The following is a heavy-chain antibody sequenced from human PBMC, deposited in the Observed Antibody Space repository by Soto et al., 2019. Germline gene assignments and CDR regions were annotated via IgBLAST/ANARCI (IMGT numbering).Heavy chain of an antibody. Sequence: EVPLVESGGGFVRPGGSLRLSCAASGFNFGSAGMNWVRQPPGKGLEWVGRIQKPTDGGTTDYAAPVRGRFSITRDDSKNTLFLQMNSLKTEDTAVYYCTTEDYDRNGYYYFDHWGQGTLVTVAS. D-gene: IGHD3-22*01. CDR2: IQKPTDGGTT. J-gene: IGHJ4*02. CDR3: TTEDYDRNGYYYFDH. CDR1: GFNFGSAG. V-gene: IGHV3-15*07.